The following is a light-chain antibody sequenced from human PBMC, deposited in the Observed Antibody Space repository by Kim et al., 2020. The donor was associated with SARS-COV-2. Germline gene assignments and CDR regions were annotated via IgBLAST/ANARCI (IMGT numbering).Light chain of an antibody. J-gene: IGKJ1*01. V-gene: IGKV1-17*01. CDR1: QDITND. Sequence: DIQMTQSPSSLSASVGDRVSITCQASQDITNDLGWYQQKPGESPKRLIYAASNLHSRLPSRFSGCGSGTEFTLTISSLQPEDLATYYGLQHTDFPWTFGQGTKVDIK. CDR3: LQHTDFPWT. CDR2: AAS.